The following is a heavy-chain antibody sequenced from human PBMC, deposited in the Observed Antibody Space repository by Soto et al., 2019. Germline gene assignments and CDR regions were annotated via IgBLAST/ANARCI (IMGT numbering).Heavy chain of an antibody. Sequence: EVQLLESGGGLVQPGGSLRLSCAASGFTFNTYDMSWVRKAPGTGLEWVSSIATTGETTFYADSVRGRFTVSRDNSKNTMFLQINTLRADDTAIYYCVTHWGGWGHGTLVTVSS. CDR3: VTHWGG. CDR1: GFTFNTYD. D-gene: IGHD2-21*01. J-gene: IGHJ4*01. V-gene: IGHV3-23*01. CDR2: IATTGETT.